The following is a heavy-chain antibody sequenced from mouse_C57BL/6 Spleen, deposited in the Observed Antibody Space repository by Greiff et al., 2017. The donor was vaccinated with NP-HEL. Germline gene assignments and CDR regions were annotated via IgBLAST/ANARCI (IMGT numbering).Heavy chain of an antibody. J-gene: IGHJ2*01. CDR2: IDPSDSET. CDR1: GYTFTSYW. Sequence: VQLQQPGAELVRPGSSVKLSCKASGYTFTSYWMHWVKQRPIQGLEWIGNIDPSDSETHYNQKFKDKATLTVDKSSSTAYMQLSSLTSEDSAVYYCARSRGNSGYYFDYWGQGTTLTVSS. D-gene: IGHD2-1*01. V-gene: IGHV1-52*01. CDR3: ARSRGNSGYYFDY.